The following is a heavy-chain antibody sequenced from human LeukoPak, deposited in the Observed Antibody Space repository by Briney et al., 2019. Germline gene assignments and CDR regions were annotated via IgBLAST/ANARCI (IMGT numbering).Heavy chain of an antibody. V-gene: IGHV1-69*06. CDR3: ARVSGDSSWYGPSNYFDY. Sequence: SVKVSCKASGGTFSSYAISWVRQAPGQGLEWMGGIIPIFGTANYAQKFQGRVTITADKSTGTAYMELSSLRSEDTAVYYCARVSGDSSWYGPSNYFDYWGQGTLVTVSS. CDR2: IIPIFGTA. CDR1: GGTFSSYA. D-gene: IGHD6-13*01. J-gene: IGHJ4*02.